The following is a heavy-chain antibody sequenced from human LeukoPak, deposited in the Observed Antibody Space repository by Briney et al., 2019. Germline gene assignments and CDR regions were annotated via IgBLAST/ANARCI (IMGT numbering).Heavy chain of an antibody. Sequence: ASVKVSCKASGYTFTSYYMRWVRQAPGQGLEWMGLINPSGGSTSYAQKFQGRVTMTRDTSTSTVYMELSSLRSEDTAVYYCARFKGGVYGDPFAFDIWGQGTMVTVSS. D-gene: IGHD4-17*01. CDR1: GYTFTSYY. J-gene: IGHJ3*02. CDR3: ARFKGGVYGDPFAFDI. CDR2: INPSGGST. V-gene: IGHV1-46*01.